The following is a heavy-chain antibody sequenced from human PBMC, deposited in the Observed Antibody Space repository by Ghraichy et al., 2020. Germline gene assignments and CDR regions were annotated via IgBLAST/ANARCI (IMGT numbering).Heavy chain of an antibody. J-gene: IGHJ6*02. Sequence: SVKVSCKASGGTFSSYAISWVRQAPGQGLEWMGGIIPIFGTANYAQKFQGRVTITADESTSTAYMELSSLRSEDTAVYYCARGFGGYAVYYYGMDVWGQGTTVTVSS. CDR3: ARGFGGYAVYYYGMDV. V-gene: IGHV1-69*13. CDR2: IIPIFGTA. D-gene: IGHD3-3*01. CDR1: GGTFSSYA.